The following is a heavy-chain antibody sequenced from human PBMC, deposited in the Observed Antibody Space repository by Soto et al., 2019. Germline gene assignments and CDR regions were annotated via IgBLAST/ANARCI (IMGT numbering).Heavy chain of an antibody. V-gene: IGHV6-1*01. D-gene: IGHD3-22*01. CDR1: GDSVSSNSAA. CDR2: TYYRSKWYD. J-gene: IGHJ4*02. CDR3: ARSQYYHDSSGYYKGFDS. Sequence: QVQLQQSGPGLVKPSQTLSLNCAISGDSVSSNSAAWNWIRQSPSRGLEWLGRTYYRSKWYDDYAVSVKSRITINPDTSRNQFSLQLNSVTPEDTALYYCARSQYYHDSSGYYKGFDSWGQGTLVTVSS.